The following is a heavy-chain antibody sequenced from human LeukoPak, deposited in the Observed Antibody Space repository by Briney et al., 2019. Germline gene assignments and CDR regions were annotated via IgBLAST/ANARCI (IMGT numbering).Heavy chain of an antibody. V-gene: IGHV1-69*05. J-gene: IGHJ4*02. D-gene: IGHD3-10*01. CDR2: IIPIFGTA. CDR1: GYTFTSYG. Sequence: SVKVSCKASGYTFTSYGISWVRQAPGQGLEWMGGIIPIFGTANYAQKFQGRVTITTDESTSTAYMELSSLRSDDTAVYYCARALDGELLSFDYWGQGTLVTVSS. CDR3: ARALDGELLSFDY.